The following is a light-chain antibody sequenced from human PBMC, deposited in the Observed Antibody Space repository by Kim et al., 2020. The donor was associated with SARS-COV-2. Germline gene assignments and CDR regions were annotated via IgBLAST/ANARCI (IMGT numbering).Light chain of an antibody. CDR1: SSDIDRNNY. CDR3: SSYRSGSTL. Sequence: PGQSITISYPGTSSDIDRNNYVSWYQQHVGNAPKLIYYYVSNRPSGVSNRFSGSKSGDTASLTSSGLQAEDEADYYCSSYRSGSTLFGGGTKLTVL. CDR2: YVS. V-gene: IGLV2-14*03. J-gene: IGLJ2*01.